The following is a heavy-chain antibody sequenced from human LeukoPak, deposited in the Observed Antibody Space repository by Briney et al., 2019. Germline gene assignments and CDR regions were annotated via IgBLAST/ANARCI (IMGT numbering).Heavy chain of an antibody. CDR1: GGSFSGYY. D-gene: IGHD6-13*01. J-gene: IGHJ5*02. Sequence: PSETLSLTCAVYGGSFSGYYWSWIRQPPGKGLEWIGEINRSGSTNYNPSLKSRVTISVDTSKNQFSLKLSSVTAADTAVYYCASRLAAAGGNWFDPWGQGTLVTVSS. CDR3: ASRLAAAGGNWFDP. V-gene: IGHV4-34*01. CDR2: INRSGST.